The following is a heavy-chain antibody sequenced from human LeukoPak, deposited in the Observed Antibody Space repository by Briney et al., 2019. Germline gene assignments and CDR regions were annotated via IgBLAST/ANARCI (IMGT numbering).Heavy chain of an antibody. D-gene: IGHD6-19*01. CDR2: IIPIFGTA. Sequence: GSSVKVSCKASGGTFSSYAISWVRQAPGQGLEWMGGIIPIFGTANYAQKFQGRVTITTDDTTSTAYMELSSLRSEDTAVYYCARDQEGSGWYFDYWGQGTLVTVSS. J-gene: IGHJ4*02. CDR1: GGTFSSYA. V-gene: IGHV1-69*05. CDR3: ARDQEGSGWYFDY.